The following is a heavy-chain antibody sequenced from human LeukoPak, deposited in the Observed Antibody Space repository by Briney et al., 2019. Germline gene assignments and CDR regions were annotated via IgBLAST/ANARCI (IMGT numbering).Heavy chain of an antibody. V-gene: IGHV3-13*01. CDR3: ARALPYSSGFDY. CDR1: GFTFSSFD. CDR2: IGTAGDT. J-gene: IGHJ4*02. D-gene: IGHD6-19*01. Sequence: PGGSLRLSCAASGFTFSSFDMHWVRQVTGKGLEWVSGIGTAGDTYYAGSVKGRFTISREKAKNSLYLQMNSLRDGDTAVYFCARALPYSSGFDYWGQGTLVTVSS.